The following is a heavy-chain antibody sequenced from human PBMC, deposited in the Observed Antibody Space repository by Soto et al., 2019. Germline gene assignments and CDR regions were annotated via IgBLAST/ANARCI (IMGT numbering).Heavy chain of an antibody. J-gene: IGHJ4*02. Sequence: GESLKISCKGSGYSFISYWIGWVRQIPGKGLEWMGIIYPGHSYTRYSPSFQGQVTISADKSISTAYLQWSSLKASDTAMYYCARLGGWGHCSSIRCYTFECLGQRTPFTVSS. D-gene: IGHD2-2*02. CDR2: IYPGHSYT. CDR1: GYSFISYW. CDR3: ARLGGWGHCSSIRCYTFEC. V-gene: IGHV5-51*01.